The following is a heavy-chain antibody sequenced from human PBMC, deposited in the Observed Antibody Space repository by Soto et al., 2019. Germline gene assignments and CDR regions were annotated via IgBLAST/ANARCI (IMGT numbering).Heavy chain of an antibody. J-gene: IGHJ4*02. Sequence: ASVTVSCKASVYTFTSYDINWVRQATGQGLEWMGWMNPNSGNTGYAQKFQGRVTMTRNTSISTAYMELSSLRSEDTAVYYCAREKTSGYYYDYWGQGTLVTVSS. V-gene: IGHV1-8*02. CDR1: VYTFTSYD. D-gene: IGHD3-22*01. CDR2: MNPNSGNT. CDR3: AREKTSGYYYDY.